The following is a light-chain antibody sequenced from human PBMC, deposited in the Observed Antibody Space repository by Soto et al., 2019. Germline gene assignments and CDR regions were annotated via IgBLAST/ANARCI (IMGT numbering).Light chain of an antibody. J-gene: IGLJ1*01. V-gene: IGLV2-14*03. CDR1: SSDDGGYNY. CDR3: SSYTTSNTRQIV. Sequence: QSVLTQPASVSGSPGQSITISCAGTSSDDGGYNYVSWYQHHPGKAPKLIIYDVTNRPSGVSNPFSGSKSGNTASLTISGLQPEDEADYYCSSYTTSNTRQIVFGTGTRSPS. CDR2: DVT.